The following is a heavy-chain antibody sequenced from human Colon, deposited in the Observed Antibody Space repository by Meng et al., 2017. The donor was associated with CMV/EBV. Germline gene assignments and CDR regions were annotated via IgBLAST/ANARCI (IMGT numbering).Heavy chain of an antibody. CDR2: ISGEGRVT. CDR1: GFTFNWYS. V-gene: IGHV3-64*02. J-gene: IGHJ2*01. Sequence: GGSLRLSCAASGFTFNWYSIHWVRQAPGKSLEFVSVISGEGRVTVHADSVRGRFTISRDNSKKTVSLQMGSLRLEDTAVYYCAREGGGPDHWYLDLWGRGTLVTSPQ. D-gene: IGHD1-14*01. CDR3: AREGGGPDHWYLDL.